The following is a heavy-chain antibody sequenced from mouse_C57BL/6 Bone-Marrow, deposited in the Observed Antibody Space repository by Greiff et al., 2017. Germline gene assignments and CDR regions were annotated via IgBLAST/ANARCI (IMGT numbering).Heavy chain of an antibody. V-gene: IGHV1-81*01. CDR3: ARRGYYGSSYDYFDY. CDR2: IYPRSGNT. J-gene: IGHJ2*01. Sequence: VQLQESGAELARPGASVKLSCKASGYTFTSSGISWVKQRTGQGLEWIGEIYPRSGNTYYNEKFKGKATLTADKSSSTAYMELRSLTSEDSAVYSVARRGYYGSSYDYFDYWGQGTTLTVSS. D-gene: IGHD1-1*01. CDR1: GYTFTSSG.